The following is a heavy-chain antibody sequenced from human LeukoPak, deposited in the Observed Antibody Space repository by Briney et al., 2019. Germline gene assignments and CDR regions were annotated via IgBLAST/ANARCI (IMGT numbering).Heavy chain of an antibody. Sequence: PGESLKISCKGSGYSFTNYWIGWVRQMPGKGLEWVGIIYPGDSDTRYSPSFQGQVTISVDRSISTAYLQWSTLKASDTAMYYCARHTSPDGGQYYYDSSGYYNAIMDWGQGTLVTVSS. CDR3: ARHTSPDGGQYYYDSSGYYNAIMD. CDR2: IYPGDSDT. V-gene: IGHV5-51*01. CDR1: GYSFTNYW. J-gene: IGHJ4*02. D-gene: IGHD3-22*01.